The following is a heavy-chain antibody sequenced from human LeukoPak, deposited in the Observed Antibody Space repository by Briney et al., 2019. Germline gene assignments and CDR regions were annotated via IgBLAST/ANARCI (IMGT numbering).Heavy chain of an antibody. CDR2: IRSKANSYAT. CDR3: TPRSRDRPFDY. CDR1: GFNFSGSA. Sequence: PGGSLRLSCAASGFNFSGSAMHWVRQASGKGLEWVGRIRSKANSYATAYAASVKGRFTISRDDSKNTAYLQMNSLKTEDTAVYYCTPRSRDRPFDYWGQGTLVTVSS. D-gene: IGHD3-22*01. V-gene: IGHV3-73*01. J-gene: IGHJ4*02.